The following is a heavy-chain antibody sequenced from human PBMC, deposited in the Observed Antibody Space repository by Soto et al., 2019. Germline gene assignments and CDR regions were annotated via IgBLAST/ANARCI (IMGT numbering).Heavy chain of an antibody. CDR2: INAGNGNT. V-gene: IGHV1-3*01. Sequence: ASVKVSCKASGYTFTSYAMHWVRQAPGQRLEWMGWINAGNGNTKYAQKFQGRVTITRDTSTSTAYMELSRLRSDDTAVYYCARGSSSGTNYYYYYGMDVWGQGTTVTVSS. D-gene: IGHD6-6*01. CDR3: ARGSSSGTNYYYYYGMDV. CDR1: GYTFTSYA. J-gene: IGHJ6*02.